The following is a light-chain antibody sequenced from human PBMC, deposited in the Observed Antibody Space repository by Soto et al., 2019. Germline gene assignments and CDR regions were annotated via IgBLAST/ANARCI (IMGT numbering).Light chain of an antibody. CDR3: ATWGDSLNLLSV. V-gene: IGLV1-44*01. Sequence: QSLLTQAPSASGTPGQRFTISCSGDISSIERNTVSWYQQLPGMAPKLLIYLNSRRPSGVPDRFSGSKSGTSASLAISGLQSEDEAEYYCATWGDSLNLLSVFGTGTKVTVL. CDR2: LNS. CDR1: ISSIERNT. J-gene: IGLJ1*01.